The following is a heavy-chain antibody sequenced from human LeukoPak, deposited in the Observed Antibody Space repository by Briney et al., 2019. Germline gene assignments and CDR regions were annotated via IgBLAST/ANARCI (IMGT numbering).Heavy chain of an antibody. D-gene: IGHD6-13*01. CDR1: GYTFTGYY. Sequence: ASVKVSCKASGYTFTGYYIHWVRQAPGQGLEWLGRISPNSGVPNYAQKFQGRVTMTRDTSVNTVYMELSGLKSDETGAYYCAREVGYSTSWYGRFDPWGQGTVVTVSS. V-gene: IGHV1-2*05. CDR3: AREVGYSTSWYGRFDP. J-gene: IGHJ5*02. CDR2: ISPNSGVP.